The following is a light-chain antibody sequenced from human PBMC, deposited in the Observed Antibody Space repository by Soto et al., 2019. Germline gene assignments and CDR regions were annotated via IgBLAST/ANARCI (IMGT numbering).Light chain of an antibody. J-gene: IGLJ2*01. CDR3: SSCTSSSTLV. Sequence: QSALTQPASVSGSPGQSITISCTGTSSDVGGYNFVSWYQHHPGKVPKLMIYDVTNRPSGVSNRFSCSKSGNTASLTISGLPAEDEADYYCSSCTSSSTLVFGGGTKLTVL. CDR2: DVT. CDR1: SSDVGGYNF. V-gene: IGLV2-14*03.